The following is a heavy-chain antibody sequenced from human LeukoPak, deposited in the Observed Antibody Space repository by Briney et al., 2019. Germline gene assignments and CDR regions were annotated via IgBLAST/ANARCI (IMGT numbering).Heavy chain of an antibody. CDR2: IVVGSGNT. V-gene: IGHV1-58*02. D-gene: IGHD3-22*01. CDR3: AAADYYDSSGYYPYAFHI. CDR1: GFTFTWSA. Sequence: SVKVSCKASGFTFTWSAMQWVRQARGQRLEWIGWIVVGSGNTNYAQKFQERVTITRDMSTSTAYMELSSLRSEDTAVYYCAAADYYDSSGYYPYAFHIWGQGTMVTVSS. J-gene: IGHJ3*02.